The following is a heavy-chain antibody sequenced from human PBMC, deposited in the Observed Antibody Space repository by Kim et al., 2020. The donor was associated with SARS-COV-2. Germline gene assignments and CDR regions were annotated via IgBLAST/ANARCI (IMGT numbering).Heavy chain of an antibody. CDR2: IYYSGST. J-gene: IGHJ6*02. CDR3: AGLLTVTTHYYYYGMDV. CDR1: GGSISSYY. D-gene: IGHD4-4*01. Sequence: SETLSLTCTVSGGSISSYYWSWIRQPPGKGLEWIGYIYYSGSTNYNPSLKSRVTISVDTSKNQFSLKLSSVTAADTAVYYCAGLLTVTTHYYYYGMDVWGQGTTVTVSS. V-gene: IGHV4-59*01.